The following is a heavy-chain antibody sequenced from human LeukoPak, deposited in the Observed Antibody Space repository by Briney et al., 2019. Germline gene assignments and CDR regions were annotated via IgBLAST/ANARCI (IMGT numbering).Heavy chain of an antibody. Sequence: GGSLRLSCAASGFIFSHYGMHWVRQAPGKGLEWVAVISYDGSNKYNADSVKGRFTISRDNSKNTLYLQMNSLRAEDTAVYYCAKGYSAYDVDYWGQGTLVTVSS. D-gene: IGHD5-12*01. CDR2: ISYDGSNK. CDR1: GFIFSHYG. V-gene: IGHV3-30*18. J-gene: IGHJ4*02. CDR3: AKGYSAYDVDY.